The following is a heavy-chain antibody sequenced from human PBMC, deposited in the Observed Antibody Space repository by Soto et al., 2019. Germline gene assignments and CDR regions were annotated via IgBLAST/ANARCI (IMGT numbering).Heavy chain of an antibody. D-gene: IGHD6-13*01. J-gene: IGHJ5*02. CDR2: ISAYNGNT. V-gene: IGHV1-18*04. Sequence: DSVKVSCKASGYTFTSYGISWVRQAPGQGLEWMGWISAYNGNTNYAQKLQGRVTMTTDTSTSTAYMELRSLRSDDTAVYYCERDFKAALKSFDPWGQGILVTVSS. CDR1: GYTFTSYG. CDR3: ERDFKAALKSFDP.